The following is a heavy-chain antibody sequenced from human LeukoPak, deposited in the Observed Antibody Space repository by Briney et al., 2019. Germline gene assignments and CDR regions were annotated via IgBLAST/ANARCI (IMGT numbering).Heavy chain of an antibody. CDR2: IYHSGST. V-gene: IGHV4-30-2*01. CDR1: GGSISSGGYS. Sequence: PSETLSHTCAVSGGSISSGGYSWSWIRQPPGKGLEWIGYIYHSGSTYYNPSLKSRVTISVDRSKNQFSLKLSSVTAADTAVYYCARVRAGQLKVGQLRIGTYFDLWGRGTLVTVSS. CDR3: ARVRAGQLKVGQLRIGTYFDL. J-gene: IGHJ2*01. D-gene: IGHD6-6*01.